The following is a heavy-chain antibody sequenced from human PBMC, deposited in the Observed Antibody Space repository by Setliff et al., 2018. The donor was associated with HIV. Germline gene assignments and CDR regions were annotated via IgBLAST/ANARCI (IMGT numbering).Heavy chain of an antibody. CDR1: GGSITNFY. Sequence: PSETLSLTCNVSGGSITNFYWSWIRQPPGKGLEWIGYIYNPGSTNFNPSPQSRVSMSIDVSTNQFSLRLTSVTAADTAVYYCARGRTPSYGGDYRDTFDIWGPGTKVTVS. D-gene: IGHD4-17*01. V-gene: IGHV4-59*12. J-gene: IGHJ3*02. CDR2: IYNPGST. CDR3: ARGRTPSYGGDYRDTFDI.